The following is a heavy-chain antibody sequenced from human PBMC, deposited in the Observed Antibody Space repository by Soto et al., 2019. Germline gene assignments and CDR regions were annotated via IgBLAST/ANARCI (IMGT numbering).Heavy chain of an antibody. V-gene: IGHV4-59*01. Sequence: PSETLSLTCTVSGGSISSYYWSWIRQPPGKGLEWIGYIYYSGSTNYNPSLKSRVTISVDTSKNQFSLKLSSVTAADTAVYYCARGKDDIVAVPAAKYEDYYYYYYMDVWGKGTTVTVLL. D-gene: IGHD2-2*01. J-gene: IGHJ6*03. CDR3: ARGKDDIVAVPAAKYEDYYYYYYMDV. CDR2: IYYSGST. CDR1: GGSISSYY.